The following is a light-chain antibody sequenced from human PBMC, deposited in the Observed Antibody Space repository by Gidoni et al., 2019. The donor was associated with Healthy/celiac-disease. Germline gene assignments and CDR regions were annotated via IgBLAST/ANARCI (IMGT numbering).Light chain of an antibody. J-gene: IGKJ1*01. CDR3: QKYNSAPRT. CDR2: AAS. CDR1: QGISNY. V-gene: IGKV1-27*01. Sequence: DIQMTQSPSSLSASVGDRVTITCRASQGISNYLALYQKKPWKVPKLLIYAASTLQSGVPSRFSGSGSVTDFTLTISSLQPEDVATYYCQKYNSAPRTFGQGTKVEIK.